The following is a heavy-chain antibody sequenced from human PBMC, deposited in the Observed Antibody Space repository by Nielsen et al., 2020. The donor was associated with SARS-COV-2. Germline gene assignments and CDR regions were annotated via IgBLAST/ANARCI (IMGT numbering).Heavy chain of an antibody. J-gene: IGHJ1*01. CDR2: IWYDGSNK. Sequence: GESLKISCAASGFTFSSYGMHWVRQAPGKGLEWVAVIWYDGSNKYYEDSVKGRFTISRANSKNTLYLQMNSLRAEDTAVYYCARDSPLDGDYPGAEYFQHWGQGTLVTVSS. CDR3: ARDSPLDGDYPGAEYFQH. CDR1: GFTFSSYG. D-gene: IGHD4-17*01. V-gene: IGHV3-33*01.